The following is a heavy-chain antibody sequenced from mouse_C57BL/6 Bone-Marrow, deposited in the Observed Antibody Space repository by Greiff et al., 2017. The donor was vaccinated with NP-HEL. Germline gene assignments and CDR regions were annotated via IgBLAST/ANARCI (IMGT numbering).Heavy chain of an antibody. Sequence: EVKLMESGPGLVKPSQSLSLTCSVTGYSITSGYYWNWIRQFPGNKLEWMGYISYDGSNNYNPSLKNRISITRDTSKNQFFLKLNSVTTEDTATYYCAKAYYSNPFAYWGQGTLVTVSA. CDR2: ISYDGSN. CDR3: AKAYYSNPFAY. CDR1: GYSITSGYY. V-gene: IGHV3-6*01. J-gene: IGHJ3*01. D-gene: IGHD2-5*01.